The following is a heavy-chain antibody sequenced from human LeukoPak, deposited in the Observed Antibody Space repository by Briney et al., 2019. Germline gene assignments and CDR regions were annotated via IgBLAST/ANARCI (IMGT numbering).Heavy chain of an antibody. CDR1: GGTFSSYA. J-gene: IGHJ6*03. Sequence: ASVKVPCKASGGTFSSYAISWVRQAPGQGLEWMGGIIPIFGTANYAQKFQGRVTITADESTSTAYMELSSLRSEDTAVYYCARGYSYGPYYYYYYMDVWGKGTTVTVSS. CDR3: ARGYSYGPYYYYYYMDV. V-gene: IGHV1-69*01. D-gene: IGHD5-18*01. CDR2: IIPIFGTA.